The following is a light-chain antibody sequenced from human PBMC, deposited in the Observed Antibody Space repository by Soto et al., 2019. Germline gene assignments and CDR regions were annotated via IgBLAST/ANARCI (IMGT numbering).Light chain of an antibody. CDR3: QQSDSTPYT. J-gene: IGKJ2*01. CDR2: DAS. CDR1: QSISSY. V-gene: IGKV1-39*01. Sequence: DIQMTQSPSSLSASVGDRVTITCRASQSISSYLNWYQQKPGKAPNLLIYDASSLLSGVPSRFSGSGSGTDFTLTIASLQPEDFSTYYCQQSDSTPYTFGQGT.